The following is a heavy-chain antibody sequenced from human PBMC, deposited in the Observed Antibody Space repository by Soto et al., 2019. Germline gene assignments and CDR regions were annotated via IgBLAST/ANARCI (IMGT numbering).Heavy chain of an antibody. J-gene: IGHJ6*02. CDR1: GGTFSSYA. CDR2: IIPIFGTA. Sequence: SVKVSCKASGGTFSSYAISWVRQAPGQGLEWMGGIIPIFGTANYAQKFQGRVTITADESTSTAYMELSSLRSEDTAVYYCARVGNYVRYYYYYGMDVWGQGTTVTVSS. D-gene: IGHD4-4*01. CDR3: ARVGNYVRYYYYYGMDV. V-gene: IGHV1-69*13.